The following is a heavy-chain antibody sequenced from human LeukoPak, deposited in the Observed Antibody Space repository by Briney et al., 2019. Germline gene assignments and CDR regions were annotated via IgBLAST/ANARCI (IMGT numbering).Heavy chain of an antibody. CDR3: AATYYDYVWGSLDY. Sequence: GGSLRLSCAASGFTFDDYAMHWVRQAPGKGLEWVSLISWDGGSTYYADSVKGRFTISRDNSKNSLYLQMNSLRAEDTAMYYCAATYYDYVWGSLDYWGQGTLVTVSS. J-gene: IGHJ4*02. CDR1: GFTFDDYA. D-gene: IGHD3-16*01. V-gene: IGHV3-43D*04. CDR2: ISWDGGST.